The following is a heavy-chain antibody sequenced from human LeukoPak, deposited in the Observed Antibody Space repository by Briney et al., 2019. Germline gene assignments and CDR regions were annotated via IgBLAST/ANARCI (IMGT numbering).Heavy chain of an antibody. J-gene: IGHJ5*02. CDR2: IYYSGST. CDR1: GGSISSYY. Sequence: SETLSLTCTVSGGSISSYYWSWIRQPPGKGLEWIGYIYYSGSTNYNPSLKSRVTISVDTSKNQFSLKLSSVTAADTAVYYCARQQLALMVDNWFDPRGQGTLVTVSS. V-gene: IGHV4-59*01. D-gene: IGHD6-6*01. CDR3: ARQQLALMVDNWFDP.